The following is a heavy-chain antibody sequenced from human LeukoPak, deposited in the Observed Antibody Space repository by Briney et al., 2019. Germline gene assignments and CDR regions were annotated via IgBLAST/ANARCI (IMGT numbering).Heavy chain of an antibody. CDR2: IYYSGNT. D-gene: IGHD2-15*01. J-gene: IGHJ4*02. CDR3: ASYVSTPGRRNLGC. Sequence: SETLSLTCTVSGGSISSSTYYWGWIRQPPGKGLEWIGSIYYSGNTYYNPSLKSRVTISVDTSKNQFSLKLSSVTAADTAVYYCASYVSTPGRRNLGCWGQGTLVTVSS. V-gene: IGHV4-39*01. CDR1: GGSISSSTYY.